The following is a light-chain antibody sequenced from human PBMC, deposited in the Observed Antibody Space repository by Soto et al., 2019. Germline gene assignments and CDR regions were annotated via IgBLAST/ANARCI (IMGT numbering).Light chain of an antibody. V-gene: IGKV3-15*01. CDR3: QQYNNWLQT. CDR1: QSVSSY. CDR2: GVS. J-gene: IGKJ1*01. Sequence: IVFTHSPATLSLSPRERATLSIRASQSVSSYLAWYQQKPAQAPRLLIYGVSTRATGTPARFSGSGSGTEFTLTISSVQSEDFAVYYCQQYNNWLQTFGQGTKVDTK.